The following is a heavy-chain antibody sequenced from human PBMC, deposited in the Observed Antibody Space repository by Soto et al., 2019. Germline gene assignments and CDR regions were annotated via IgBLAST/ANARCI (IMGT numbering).Heavy chain of an antibody. CDR1: GFTFSSYA. CDR2: ISESGDGT. V-gene: IGHV3-23*01. CDR3: AKGGIGKALGLDS. Sequence: GGSLRLSCTASGFTFSSYAMSWVRQAPGKGLEWVSSISESGDGTYYADSVKGRLTISRDSSKNTLYLQMNSLRADDTALYYCAKGGIGKALGLDSWGQGTLVTVSS. D-gene: IGHD2-21*01. J-gene: IGHJ4*02.